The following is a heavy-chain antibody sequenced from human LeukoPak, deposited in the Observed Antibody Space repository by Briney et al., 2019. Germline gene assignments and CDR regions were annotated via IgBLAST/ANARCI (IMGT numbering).Heavy chain of an antibody. CDR1: GYIFTGYY. Sequence: ASVKVSCKASGYIFTGYYMKWVRQAPGQGLEWMGWLHPNSGGTNYAQKFQGRITLTRDTSISTAYMGLSSLTSDDTAVYFCARWQEGSGTYYIDYWGQGTLVTVSS. CDR2: LHPNSGGT. V-gene: IGHV1-2*02. J-gene: IGHJ4*02. D-gene: IGHD3-10*01. CDR3: ARWQEGSGTYYIDY.